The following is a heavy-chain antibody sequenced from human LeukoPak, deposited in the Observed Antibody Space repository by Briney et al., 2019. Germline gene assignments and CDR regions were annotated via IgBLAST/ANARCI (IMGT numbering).Heavy chain of an antibody. J-gene: IGHJ6*03. CDR3: ARASGYEGYYYMDV. D-gene: IGHD6-25*01. CDR2: ISSSGSTI. CDR1: GFTFSDYY. Sequence: GGSLRLSCAASGFTFSDYYMSWIRQTPGKGLEWVPYISSSGSTIYYADSVKGRFTISRDNAKNPLYLQMNSLGAEDTAVYYCARASGYEGYYYMDVWGKGTTVTVSS. V-gene: IGHV3-11*04.